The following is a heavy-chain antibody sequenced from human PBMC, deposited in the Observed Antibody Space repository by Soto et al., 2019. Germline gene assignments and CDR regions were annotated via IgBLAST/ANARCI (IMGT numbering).Heavy chain of an antibody. V-gene: IGHV1-2*02. D-gene: IGHD6-13*01. CDR2: INPNSGGT. CDR1: GYTFTGYY. Sequence: ASVQVSCKASGYTFTGYYMHWVRQAPGQGLEWMGWINPNSGGTNYAQKFQGRVTMTRDTSISTAYMELSRLRSDDTAVYYCAGIAAAGPDDAFDIWGQGTMVTVSS. CDR3: AGIAAAGPDDAFDI. J-gene: IGHJ3*02.